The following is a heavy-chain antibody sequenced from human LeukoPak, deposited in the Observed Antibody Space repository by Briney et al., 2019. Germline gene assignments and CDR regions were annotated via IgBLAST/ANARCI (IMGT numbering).Heavy chain of an antibody. CDR1: GYSFTSYW. CDR3: ARQDRRCIAAAGYDY. Sequence: GESLKISCKGSGYSFTSYWIGWVRQMPGKGLEWMGIIYPGDSDTRYSPSFQGQVTISADKSISTAYLQWSSLKASDTAMYYCARQDRRCIAAAGYDYWGQGTLVTVSS. CDR2: IYPGDSDT. J-gene: IGHJ4*02. D-gene: IGHD6-13*01. V-gene: IGHV5-51*01.